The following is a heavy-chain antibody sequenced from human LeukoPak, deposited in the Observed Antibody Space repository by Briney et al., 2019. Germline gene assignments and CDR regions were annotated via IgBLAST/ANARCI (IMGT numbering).Heavy chain of an antibody. D-gene: IGHD3-10*01. CDR2: INPSGGST. V-gene: IGHV1-46*01. CDR3: ARVGVRGIGQNWFDP. J-gene: IGHJ5*02. Sequence: ASVKVSCKASGYTFSSYSMHWVRQAPGQGLEWMGIINPSGGSTSYAQKFQGRVTMTRDTSASTVYMELSSLRSEDTAVYYCARVGVRGIGQNWFDPRGQGTLVTVSS. CDR1: GYTFSSYS.